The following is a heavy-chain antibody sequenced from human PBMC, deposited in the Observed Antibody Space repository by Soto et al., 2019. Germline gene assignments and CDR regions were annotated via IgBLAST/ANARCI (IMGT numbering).Heavy chain of an antibody. Sequence: EVQLVESGGGSVQPGGSLRLSCVAAGFTFSNYAMSWVRQAPGKGLQWVSTIIGSGGSEYYGDSVKGRFTISRDNFKDTMFLQLNGLRAEDTAVYYCAKDRFRSGYTYGSSDYWGQGALITVSA. CDR1: GFTFSNYA. CDR3: AKDRFRSGYTYGSSDY. CDR2: IIGSGGSE. J-gene: IGHJ4*02. V-gene: IGHV3-23*04. D-gene: IGHD5-18*01.